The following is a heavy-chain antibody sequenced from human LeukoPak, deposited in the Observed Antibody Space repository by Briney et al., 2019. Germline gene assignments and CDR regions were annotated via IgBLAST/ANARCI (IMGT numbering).Heavy chain of an antibody. CDR2: TYYRSKWYN. Sequence: SQTLSLTCAISGDSVSSNSAAWNWIRQSPSRGLEWLGRTYYRSKWYNDYAVSVKSRITINPDTSKNQFSLQLNSVTLEDTAVYYCARGNYCSSTSCYYYYYYMDVWGKGTTVTVSS. CDR1: GDSVSSNSAA. D-gene: IGHD2-2*01. V-gene: IGHV6-1*01. CDR3: ARGNYCSSTSCYYYYYYMDV. J-gene: IGHJ6*03.